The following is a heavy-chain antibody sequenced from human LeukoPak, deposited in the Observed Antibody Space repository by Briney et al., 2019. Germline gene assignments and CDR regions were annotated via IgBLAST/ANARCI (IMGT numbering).Heavy chain of an antibody. CDR2: IWYDGSNK. D-gene: IGHD6-25*01. CDR3: ARDLAAFDY. CDR1: GFTFSSYG. J-gene: IGHJ4*02. Sequence: GRSLSLSCAASGFTFSSYGMHWVRQAPGKGLEWVAVIWYDGSNKYYADSVKGRFTISRDNSKNTLYLQMNSLRAEDTAVYYCARDLAAFDYWGRGTLVTVSS. V-gene: IGHV3-33*01.